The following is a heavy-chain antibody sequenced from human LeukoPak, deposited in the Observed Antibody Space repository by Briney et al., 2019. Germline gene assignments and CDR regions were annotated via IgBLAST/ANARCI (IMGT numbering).Heavy chain of an antibody. CDR3: ASNIVVVPAAQGYFDY. V-gene: IGHV3-21*01. Sequence: PGGSLRLSCAASGFTFSSYSMNWVRQAPGKGLEWVSSISSSSSYIYYADSVKGRFTISRDNAKNSLYLQMNSLRAEDTAVYYCASNIVVVPAAQGYFDYWGQGTLVTVSS. CDR2: ISSSSSYI. CDR1: GFTFSSYS. J-gene: IGHJ4*02. D-gene: IGHD2-2*01.